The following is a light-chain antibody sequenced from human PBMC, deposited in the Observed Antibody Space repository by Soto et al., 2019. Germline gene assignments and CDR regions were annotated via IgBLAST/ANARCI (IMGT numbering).Light chain of an antibody. V-gene: IGKV1-5*01. CDR3: QHYNSYSEA. Sequence: MNQSPATLSAYAGDSVTIPCRASQSITIWLAWYQQKPGKAPKLLIYDASSLEGGVPSRFSGSGSGTEFTLTISSLQPDDFATYYCQHYNSYSEAFGQGTKVDIK. CDR1: QSITIW. CDR2: DAS. J-gene: IGKJ1*01.